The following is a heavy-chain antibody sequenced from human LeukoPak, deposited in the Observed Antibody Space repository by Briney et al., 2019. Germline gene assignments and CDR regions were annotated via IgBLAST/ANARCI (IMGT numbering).Heavy chain of an antibody. D-gene: IGHD3-22*01. Sequence: GGSLRLSCAASGFTFSSYTMKWVRQAPGKGLEWVSSISNSGNYIYYADSVKGRFTISRDNAENSLYLQMNSLRAEDTALYYCAKANTYDSPPYFNYWGQGTLVTVSS. CDR2: ISNSGNYI. J-gene: IGHJ4*02. CDR1: GFTFSSYT. V-gene: IGHV3-21*04. CDR3: AKANTYDSPPYFNY.